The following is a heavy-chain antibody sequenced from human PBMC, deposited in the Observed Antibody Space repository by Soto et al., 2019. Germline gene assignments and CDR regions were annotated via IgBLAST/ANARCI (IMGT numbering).Heavy chain of an antibody. CDR1: GFTFSSYA. Sequence: GGSLRLSCAASGFTFSSYAMNWVRQAPGKGLEWVSATSGSGGITYYADSVKGRFTISRDNSKNTLYLQMNSLRAEDTAVYYCAKGRYGSDYWGQGTLVTVSS. CDR3: AKGRYGSDY. D-gene: IGHD4-17*01. V-gene: IGHV3-23*01. J-gene: IGHJ4*02. CDR2: TSGSGGIT.